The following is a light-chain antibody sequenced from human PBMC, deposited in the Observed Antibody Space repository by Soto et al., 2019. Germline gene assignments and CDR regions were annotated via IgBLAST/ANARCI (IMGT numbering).Light chain of an antibody. V-gene: IGLV1-40*01. CDR3: QSYDSSLSGWL. CDR1: SSNMGAGYD. J-gene: IGLJ2*01. Sequence: VLTQPPSVSGAPGQRVTIYCTGSSSNMGAGYDVHCYQQLPGTAPKLLVHGNTDRPSWVPDRFSGSKSGTSASLAITGLQAAHEAAYSCQSYDSSLSGWLFGGGTQLTVL. CDR2: GNT.